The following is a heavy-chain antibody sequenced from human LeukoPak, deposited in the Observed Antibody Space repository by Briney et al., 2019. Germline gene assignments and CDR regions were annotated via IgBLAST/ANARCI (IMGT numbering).Heavy chain of an antibody. D-gene: IGHD7-27*01. J-gene: IGHJ4*02. V-gene: IGHV4-59*01. CDR1: GGSISTYY. Sequence: SETLSLTCPVSGGSISTYYWSWIRQSPGKGLEWIGYIYYTETSYNPSLKSRATISADTSKNQFSLKLYSVTAADTAVYYCATRKLGNDYWGQGTLVTVSS. CDR3: ATRKLGNDY. CDR2: IYYTET.